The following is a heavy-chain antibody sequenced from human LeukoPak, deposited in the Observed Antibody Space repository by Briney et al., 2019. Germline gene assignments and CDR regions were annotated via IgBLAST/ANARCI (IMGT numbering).Heavy chain of an antibody. Sequence: ASVKVSCKASGYTFTRYYLHWVRQAPGQGLEWMGIINPSGGTTSSAQKFQGRVTMTMDTSTSTVYMELTSLKSEDTAVYYCARARGYSYGPNEHWGQRTLVTVSS. J-gene: IGHJ1*01. CDR2: INPSGGTT. D-gene: IGHD5-18*01. CDR1: GYTFTRYY. V-gene: IGHV1-46*01. CDR3: ARARGYSYGPNEH.